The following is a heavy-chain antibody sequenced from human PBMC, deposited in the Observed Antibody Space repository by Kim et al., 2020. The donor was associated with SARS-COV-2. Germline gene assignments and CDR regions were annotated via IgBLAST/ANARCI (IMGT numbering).Heavy chain of an antibody. CDR2: GNGNT. V-gene: IGHV1-3*01. CDR3: ARGGYSS. Sequence: GNGNTKYSQKFQGRVTMTRDTSASTAYMELSSLRSEDTAVYYCARGGYSSWGQGTLVTVSS. J-gene: IGHJ4*02. D-gene: IGHD6-13*01.